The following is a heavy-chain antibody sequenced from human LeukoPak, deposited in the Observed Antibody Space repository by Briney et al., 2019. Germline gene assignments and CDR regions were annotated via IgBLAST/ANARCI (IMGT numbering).Heavy chain of an antibody. Sequence: GGSLRLSCAASGFTFSSNYMSWVRQAPGKGLEWVAFIRYDGSNKYYADSVKGRFTISRDNSKKTLYLQMNSQRAEDTAVYYCAKAPNLRYCSSTSCPVGEAFDIWGQGTMVTVSS. D-gene: IGHD2-2*01. CDR1: GFTFSSNY. V-gene: IGHV3-30*02. CDR2: IRYDGSNK. CDR3: AKAPNLRYCSSTSCPVGEAFDI. J-gene: IGHJ3*02.